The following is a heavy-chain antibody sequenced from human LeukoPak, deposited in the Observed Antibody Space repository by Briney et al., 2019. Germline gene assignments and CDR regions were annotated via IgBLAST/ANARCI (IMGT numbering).Heavy chain of an antibody. V-gene: IGHV1-46*01. CDR1: GYTFTSYY. D-gene: IGHD3-16*02. CDR2: INPSGGST. Sequence: ASVTVSFKASGYTFTSYYMHWVRQAPGQGLEWMGIINPSGGSTSYAQKFQGRVTMTRDTSTSTVYMELSSLRSEDTAVYYCARDWEGGYHGMDVWGQGTTVTVSS. J-gene: IGHJ6*02. CDR3: ARDWEGGYHGMDV.